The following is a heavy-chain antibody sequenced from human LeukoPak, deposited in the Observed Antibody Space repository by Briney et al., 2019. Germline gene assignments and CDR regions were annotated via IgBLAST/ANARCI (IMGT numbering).Heavy chain of an antibody. V-gene: IGHV3-11*04. D-gene: IGHD3-22*01. Sequence: GGSLRLSCAASGFTFSDYYMSWIRQAPGKGLEWVSYISSSGSTIYYAESVKGRFTISRDNAKNSLYLQMNSLRAEDTAVYYCARDSGADYYYDSSGYYYFWGQGTMVTVSS. CDR2: ISSSGSTI. J-gene: IGHJ3*01. CDR3: ARDSGADYYYDSSGYYYF. CDR1: GFTFSDYY.